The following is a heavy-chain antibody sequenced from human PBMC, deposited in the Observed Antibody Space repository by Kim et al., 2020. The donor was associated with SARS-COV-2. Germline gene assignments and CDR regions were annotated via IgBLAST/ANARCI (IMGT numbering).Heavy chain of an antibody. Sequence: GGSLSLSCAASGFTFSSYGMHWVRQAPGKGLEWVAVIWYDGSNKYYVDSVKGRFTIYRDNSKNTLYLQMNSLRAEDTAVYYCAKESTGAYIDYWGQGTPVTVSS. V-gene: IGHV3-33*06. CDR3: AKESTGAYIDY. J-gene: IGHJ4*02. CDR2: IWYDGSNK. CDR1: GFTFSSYG. D-gene: IGHD4-17*01.